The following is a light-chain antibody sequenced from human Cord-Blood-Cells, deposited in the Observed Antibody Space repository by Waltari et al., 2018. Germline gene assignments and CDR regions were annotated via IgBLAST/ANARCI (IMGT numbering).Light chain of an antibody. J-gene: IGLJ1*01. Sequence: QSVLTQPPSASGTPGQRVTISCSGSSSNIGSNYVYWYQQLPGTAPKLLIYRNKQRPSGVPDRFSGSKSGTSASLAISGLRSEDEADYYCAAWDDSLSGYVFGTRTKVTVL. CDR3: AAWDDSLSGYV. V-gene: IGLV1-47*01. CDR2: RNK. CDR1: SSNIGSNY.